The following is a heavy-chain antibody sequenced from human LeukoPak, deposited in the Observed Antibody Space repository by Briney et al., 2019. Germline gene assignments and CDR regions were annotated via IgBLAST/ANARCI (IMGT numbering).Heavy chain of an antibody. V-gene: IGHV4-59*01. CDR3: ARESPYDGAFDI. D-gene: IGHD5-12*01. J-gene: IGHJ3*02. CDR1: GGSISSDH. CDR2: IYYSGST. Sequence: PSETLSLTCSVSGGSISSDHWTWVRQPPGKGLEWIGYIYYSGSTNYNPSLKSRVTISLDTSKNQFSLKLSSVTAADTAVYYCARESPYDGAFDIWGQGTVVTVPS.